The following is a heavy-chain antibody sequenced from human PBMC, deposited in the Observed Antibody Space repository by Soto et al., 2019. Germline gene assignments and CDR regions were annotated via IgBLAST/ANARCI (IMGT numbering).Heavy chain of an antibody. CDR2: ISWNSGSI. CDR3: AKDIIRLPPLSGLEWLLFSAFDI. D-gene: IGHD3-3*01. V-gene: IGHV3-9*01. Sequence: EVQLVESGGGLVQPGRSLRLSCAASGFTFDDYAMHWVRQAPGKGLEWVSGISWNSGSIGYADSVKGRFTISRDNAKNSLYLQMNSLRAEDTALYYCAKDIIRLPPLSGLEWLLFSAFDIWGQGTMVTVSS. CDR1: GFTFDDYA. J-gene: IGHJ3*02.